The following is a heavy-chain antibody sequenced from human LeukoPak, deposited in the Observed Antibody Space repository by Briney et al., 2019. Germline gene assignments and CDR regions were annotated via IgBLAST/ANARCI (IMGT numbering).Heavy chain of an antibody. V-gene: IGHV1-8*03. CDR2: MNPNSGNT. CDR3: ARTKPDNSEMYN. J-gene: IGHJ4*02. CDR1: GYTFTTYD. Sequence: ASVKVSCKASGYTFTTYDINWVRQAAGQGLEWMGWMNPNSGNTGYAQKFQGRLTITRDASISTAYIELSSLRSDDTAVYYCARTKPDNSEMYNWGQGTLVTVSS. D-gene: IGHD3-22*01.